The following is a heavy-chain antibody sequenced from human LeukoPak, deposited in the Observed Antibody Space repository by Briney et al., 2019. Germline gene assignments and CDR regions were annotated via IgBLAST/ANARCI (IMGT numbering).Heavy chain of an antibody. CDR3: ARDSGWYCFDY. V-gene: IGHV3-53*01. CDR2: IYSGGST. J-gene: IGHJ4*02. D-gene: IGHD6-19*01. Sequence: GGSLRLSCAASGFTVSSNYMSWVRQAPGKGLEWVSVIYSGGSTYYTDSVKGRFTISRDNSKNTLYLQMNSLRAEDTAVYYCARDSGWYCFDYWGQGTLVTVSS. CDR1: GFTVSSNY.